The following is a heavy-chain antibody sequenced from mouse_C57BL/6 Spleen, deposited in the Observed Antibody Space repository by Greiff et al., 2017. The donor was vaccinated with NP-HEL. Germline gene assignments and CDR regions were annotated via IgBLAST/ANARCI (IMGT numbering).Heavy chain of an antibody. J-gene: IGHJ2*01. CDR2: ISYSGST. D-gene: IGHD1-2*01. V-gene: IGHV3-2*02. CDR3: ARTARIKY. Sequence: EVKLMESGPGLVKPSQSLSLTCTVTGYSITSGYGWNWIRQFPGNKLAWMGYISYSGSTNYNPSLTSRISITRDTSKNKFFLQLNSVTTEDAATYYCARTARIKYWGQGTTLTVSS. CDR1: GYSITSGYG.